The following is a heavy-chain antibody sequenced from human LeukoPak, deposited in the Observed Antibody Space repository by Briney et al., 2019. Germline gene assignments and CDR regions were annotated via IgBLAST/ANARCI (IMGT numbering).Heavy chain of an antibody. CDR3: ARDRNDYDFWSGYSMSYFDY. D-gene: IGHD3-3*01. V-gene: IGHV3-20*04. CDR2: IKWNGGST. J-gene: IGHJ4*02. Sequence: GGSLRLSCAASGFTFVDYDMNWVRQAPGKGLEWVSGIKWNGGSTGYADSVRGRFTISRDNAKNSLYLQMNSLRAEDTALYYCARDRNDYDFWSGYSMSYFDYWGQGTLVTVSS. CDR1: GFTFVDYD.